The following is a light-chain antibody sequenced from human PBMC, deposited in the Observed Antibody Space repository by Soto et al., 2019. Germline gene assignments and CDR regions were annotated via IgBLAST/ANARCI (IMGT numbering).Light chain of an antibody. Sequence: QSVLTQPPSASGSPGHSLTISCTGTSNDVGGYNYVSWYQQHPGKAPKLMIYEVNKRPSGVPDRFSGSKSGNTASLTVSGLQAEDEDDYYCSSFAGSNSFVFGTGNKVTVL. V-gene: IGLV2-8*01. CDR3: SSFAGSNSFV. CDR1: SNDVGGYNY. J-gene: IGLJ1*01. CDR2: EVN.